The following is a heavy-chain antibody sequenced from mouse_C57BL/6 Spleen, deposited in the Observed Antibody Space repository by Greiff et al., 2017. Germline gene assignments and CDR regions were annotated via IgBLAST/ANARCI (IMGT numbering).Heavy chain of an antibody. CDR3: TREDYDYLFAY. CDR2: ISSGGDYI. J-gene: IGHJ3*01. D-gene: IGHD2-4*01. V-gene: IGHV5-9-1*02. CDR1: GFTFSSYA. Sequence: EVKLQESGEGLVKPGGSLKLSCAASGFTFSSYAMSWVRQTPEKRLEWVAYISSGGDYIYYADTVKGRFTISRDNARNTLYLQMSSLKSEDTAMYYCTREDYDYLFAYWGQGTLVTVSA.